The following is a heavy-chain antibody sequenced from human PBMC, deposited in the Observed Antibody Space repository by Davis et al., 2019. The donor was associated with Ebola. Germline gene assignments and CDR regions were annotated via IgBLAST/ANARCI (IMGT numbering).Heavy chain of an antibody. D-gene: IGHD6-19*01. CDR1: GFTFDDYA. J-gene: IGHJ4*02. CDR3: ASDPYSSGWYAMDY. Sequence: GGSLRLSCAASGFTFDDYAIYWVRQVPGRGLEWVSGISWNRAYIVYADSVKGRFTISRDNSKNTLYLQMNSLRAEDTAVYYCASDPYSSGWYAMDYWGQGTLVTVSS. V-gene: IGHV3-9*01. CDR2: ISWNRAYI.